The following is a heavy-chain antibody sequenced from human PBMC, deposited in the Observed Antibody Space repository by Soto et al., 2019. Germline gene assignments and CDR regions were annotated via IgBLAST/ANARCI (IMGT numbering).Heavy chain of an antibody. CDR1: GGSISSSSYY. CDR3: ARHSKGGGYCSSTSCSEFDY. Sequence: SETLSLTCTVSGGSISSSSYYWGWIRQPPGKGLEWIGSIYYSGSTYYNPSLKSRVTISVDTSKNQFSLKLSSVTAADTAVYYCARHSKGGGYCSSTSCSEFDYWGQGTLVTVSS. D-gene: IGHD2-2*01. J-gene: IGHJ4*02. CDR2: IYYSGST. V-gene: IGHV4-39*01.